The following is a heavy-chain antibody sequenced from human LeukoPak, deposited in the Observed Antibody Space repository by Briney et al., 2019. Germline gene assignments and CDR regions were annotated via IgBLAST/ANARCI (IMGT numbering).Heavy chain of an antibody. J-gene: IGHJ6*03. CDR2: IYYSGST. D-gene: IGHD1-26*01. Sequence: SETLSLTCTVSGGSISSSSYYWGWSRQPPGKGLEWIGSIYYSGSTNYNPSLKSRVTISVDTSKNQFSLKLSSVTAADTAVYYCARGGSYYAYYYMDVWGKGTTVTISS. CDR1: GGSISSSSYY. V-gene: IGHV4-39*07. CDR3: ARGGSYYAYYYMDV.